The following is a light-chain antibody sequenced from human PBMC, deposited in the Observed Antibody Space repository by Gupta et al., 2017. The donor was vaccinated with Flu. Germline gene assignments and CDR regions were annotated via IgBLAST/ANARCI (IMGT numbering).Light chain of an antibody. CDR3: LQYYSTLFT. J-gene: IGKJ4*01. CDR2: TAS. Sequence: PSSLSASVRDRVTITCRTSQSISTYLDWYQQKPGKAPKLLIYTASTLQSGVPLRFSGSGSGTDFTLTISSLQPDDFATYYCLQYYSTLFTFGGGTKVEIK. CDR1: QSISTY. V-gene: IGKV1-39*01.